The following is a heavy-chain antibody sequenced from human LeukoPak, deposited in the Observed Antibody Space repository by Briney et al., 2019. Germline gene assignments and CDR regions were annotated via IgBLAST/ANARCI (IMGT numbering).Heavy chain of an antibody. J-gene: IGHJ4*02. CDR2: ISWDGGST. V-gene: IGHV3-43D*04. CDR3: AKGRRITIFGVVIIDYFDY. CDR1: GFTFDDYA. D-gene: IGHD3-3*01. Sequence: GGSLRLSCAASGFTFDDYAMHWVRQAPGKGLEWVSLISWDGGSTYYADSVKGRFTISRDNSKNTLYLQMNSLRAEDTAVYYCAKGRRITIFGVVIIDYFDYWGQGTLVTVSS.